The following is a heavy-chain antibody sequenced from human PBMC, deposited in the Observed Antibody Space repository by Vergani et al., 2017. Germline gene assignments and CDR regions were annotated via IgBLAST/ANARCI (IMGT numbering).Heavy chain of an antibody. V-gene: IGHV3-23*04. D-gene: IGHD3-10*01. CDR3: ARTFGEADY. CDR2: ISGSGGTT. Sequence: EVQLVESGGGLVKPGGSLRLSCAASGFTFSNAWMSWVRQAPGKGLEWVSRISGSGGTTYYADSVKGRFTISRDNSKNTLYLQMNSLRAEDTAVYYCARTFGEADYWGQGTLVTVSS. CDR1: GFTFSNAW. J-gene: IGHJ4*02.